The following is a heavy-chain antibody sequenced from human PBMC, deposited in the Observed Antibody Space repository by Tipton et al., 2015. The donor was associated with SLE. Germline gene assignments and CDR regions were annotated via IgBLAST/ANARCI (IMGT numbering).Heavy chain of an antibody. J-gene: IGHJ4*02. D-gene: IGHD5-18*01. CDR3: ARVRVDTAMRVFAF. CDR1: GYTFTTYG. Sequence: QVQLVQSGPEVKKPGASVRVSCKASGYTFTTYGISWVRQAPGQGLEWMGWISTYNGNTNYAQRLQGRVTMTSDTSTSTAYMELRSLRSDDTAIYYCARVRVDTAMRVFAFWAQGTLVTVSS. V-gene: IGHV1-18*01. CDR2: ISTYNGNT.